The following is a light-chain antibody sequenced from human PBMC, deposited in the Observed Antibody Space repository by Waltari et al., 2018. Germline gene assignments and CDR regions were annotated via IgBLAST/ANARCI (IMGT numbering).Light chain of an antibody. CDR1: SSDVGNYKR. V-gene: IGLV2-23*02. Sequence: QSALTPPASVSGSPGQSITISCTGTSSDVGNYKRVSCYQQHPGKAPKLMIYAVSKRPSGVSDRFSGSKSGDMASLTISGLQPEDEAEYFCSSYAGSSKGVFGGGTKVTVL. CDR2: AVS. J-gene: IGLJ2*01. CDR3: SSYAGSSKGV.